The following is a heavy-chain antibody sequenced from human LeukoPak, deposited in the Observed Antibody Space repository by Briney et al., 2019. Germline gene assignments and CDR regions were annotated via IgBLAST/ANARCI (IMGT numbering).Heavy chain of an antibody. D-gene: IGHD3-22*01. CDR1: GLSISSYY. CDR3: ARIYDRRGYPAFDI. CDR2: IYYRGST. V-gene: IGHV4-59*01. Sequence: SETLSLTCTVSGLSISSYYWSWLRQPPGKGLEWVGYIYYRGSTNYNPSLKSRVTISVDTSKSQFSLKLSSVPAANTAVDYCARIYDRRGYPAFDIWGQGTMVTVSS. J-gene: IGHJ3*02.